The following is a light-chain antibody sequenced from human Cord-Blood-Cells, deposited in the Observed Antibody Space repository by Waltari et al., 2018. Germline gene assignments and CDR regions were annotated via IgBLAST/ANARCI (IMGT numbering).Light chain of an antibody. V-gene: IGKV3-15*01. CDR3: QQYNNWPPVYT. Sequence: EIVMTQSPATLSVSPGERATLSCRASQSGSSNLAWYQQEPGQAPRLLIYGTSTRATSIPARFSGSGSGTEFTLTISSLQSEDFAVYYCQQYNNWPPVYTFGQGTKLEIK. J-gene: IGKJ2*01. CDR2: GTS. CDR1: QSGSSN.